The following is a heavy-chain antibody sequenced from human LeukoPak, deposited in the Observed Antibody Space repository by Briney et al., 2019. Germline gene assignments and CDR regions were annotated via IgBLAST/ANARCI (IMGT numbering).Heavy chain of an antibody. J-gene: IGHJ4*02. CDR1: GGSISSGGYS. V-gene: IGHV4-31*03. Sequence: SETLSLTCTVSGGSISSGGYSWSWIRQHPGKGLEWIGYIYYSGSTYYNPSLRSRVTISVDTSKNQFSLKLSSVTAADTAVYYCARAQGDYWGQGTLVTVSS. CDR3: ARAQGDY. CDR2: IYYSGST.